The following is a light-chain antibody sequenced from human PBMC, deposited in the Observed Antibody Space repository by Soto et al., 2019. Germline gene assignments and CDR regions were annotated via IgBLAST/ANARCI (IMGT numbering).Light chain of an antibody. CDR3: QQYNLYPIT. V-gene: IGKV1-16*02. Sequence: DIQMTQSPSSLSASVGDSVTLTCRASQGISNYVAWFQQKPGTAPKPLIFAASSLQSGVPSKFSGGGFGTDFTLTISNLQPEDSATYYCQQYNLYPITFGQGTRLDIE. CDR2: AAS. CDR1: QGISNY. J-gene: IGKJ5*01.